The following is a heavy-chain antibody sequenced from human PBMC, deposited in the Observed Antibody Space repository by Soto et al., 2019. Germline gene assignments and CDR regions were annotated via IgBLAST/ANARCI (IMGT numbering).Heavy chain of an antibody. J-gene: IGHJ6*02. CDR3: ARETSSGWYYYGMDV. Sequence: SETLSLTCTVSGGSISSYYWSWIRQPAGKGLEWIGRIYTSGSTNYNPSLKSRVTMSIDTSKNQFSLKLSSVTAADTAVYYCARETSSGWYYYGMDVWGQGTTVTVSS. CDR1: GGSISSYY. D-gene: IGHD6-19*01. V-gene: IGHV4-4*07. CDR2: IYTSGST.